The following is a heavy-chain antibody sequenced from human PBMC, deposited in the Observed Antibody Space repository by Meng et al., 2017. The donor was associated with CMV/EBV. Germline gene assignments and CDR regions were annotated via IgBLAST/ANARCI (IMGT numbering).Heavy chain of an antibody. J-gene: IGHJ4*02. CDR2: ISSSGSST. V-gene: IGHV3-48*03. CDR1: EFTFSSYE. Sequence: LTCAASEFTFSSYEMNWVRQAPGKGLEWVSYISSSGSSTYYADSVKGRFTISRDNSKNTLYLQMNSLRAEDTAVYYCAKVSAAAYYFDYWGQGTLVTVSS. D-gene: IGHD6-13*01. CDR3: AKVSAAAYYFDY.